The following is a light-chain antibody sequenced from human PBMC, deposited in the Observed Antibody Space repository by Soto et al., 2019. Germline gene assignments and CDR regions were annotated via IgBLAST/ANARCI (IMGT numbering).Light chain of an antibody. Sequence: DKVMTQSPLSLPVTPGEPASISCRSSQSLLHSNGYNYLDWYLQKPGQSPQLLIYLGSNRASGVPDRFSGSGSGTDFTLKISRVEAEDVGVYYCMQALQTPPTFGQGTRLEIK. CDR3: MQALQTPPT. CDR1: QSLLHSNGYNY. CDR2: LGS. V-gene: IGKV2-28*01. J-gene: IGKJ5*01.